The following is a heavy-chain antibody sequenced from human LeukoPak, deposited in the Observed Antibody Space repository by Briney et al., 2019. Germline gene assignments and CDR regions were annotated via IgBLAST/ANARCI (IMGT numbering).Heavy chain of an antibody. CDR1: GFTFSSYS. Sequence: GGSLRLSCAASGFTFSSYSMTWVRQAPGKGLEWVSSISSSSSYIYYADSVKGRFTISRDNAKNSLYLQMNSLRAEDTAVYYCARDDPIVVVPAAISSGWGQGTLVTVSS. CDR3: ARDDPIVVVPAAISSG. V-gene: IGHV3-21*01. J-gene: IGHJ4*02. CDR2: ISSSSSYI. D-gene: IGHD2-2*01.